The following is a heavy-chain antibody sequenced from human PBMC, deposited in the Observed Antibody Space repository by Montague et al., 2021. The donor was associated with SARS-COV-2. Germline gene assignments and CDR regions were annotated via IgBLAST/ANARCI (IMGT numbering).Heavy chain of an antibody. D-gene: IGHD1-1*01. J-gene: IGHJ4*02. CDR1: GDSVSSNSAA. V-gene: IGHV6-1*01. CDR2: TYYRSKWYT. CDR3: AREGTVPGPRGIYFDD. Sequence: CALSGDSVSSNSAAWNWIRQSPSGGLEWLGRTYYRSKWYTDYAPSVKTRITITPDTSNNQFSLHLNSVTPGDTAVYYCAREGTVPGPRGIYFDDWGQGTLVTVSS.